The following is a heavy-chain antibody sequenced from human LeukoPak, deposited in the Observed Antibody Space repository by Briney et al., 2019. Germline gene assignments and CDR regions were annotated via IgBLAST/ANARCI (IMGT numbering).Heavy chain of an antibody. CDR1: GYTFTGYY. D-gene: IGHD3-3*01. CDR2: INPNSGGT. CDR3: ARGLYDFWSGYSPFDY. J-gene: IGHJ4*02. Sequence: ASVKVSCKASGYTFTGYYMHWVRQAPGQGLEWMGWINPNSGGTNYAQKFQGRVTMTRDTSISTAYMELSRLRSDDTAVYYCARGLYDFWSGYSPFDYWGQGTLVTVSS. V-gene: IGHV1-2*02.